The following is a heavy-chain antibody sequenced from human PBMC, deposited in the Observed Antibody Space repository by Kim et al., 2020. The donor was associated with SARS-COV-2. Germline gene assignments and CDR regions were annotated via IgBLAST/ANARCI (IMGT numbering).Heavy chain of an antibody. Sequence: GGSLRLSCAASGFTFSSYAMSWVRRAPGKGLEWVSAISGSGGSTYYADSVKGRFTISRDNTKNTLYLQMNSLRAEDTAVYYCAKGRPVIYVSNFDYWGQGTLVTVSS. V-gene: IGHV3-23*01. CDR3: AKGRPVIYVSNFDY. CDR1: GFTFSSYA. CDR2: ISGSGGST. J-gene: IGHJ4*02. D-gene: IGHD3-16*01.